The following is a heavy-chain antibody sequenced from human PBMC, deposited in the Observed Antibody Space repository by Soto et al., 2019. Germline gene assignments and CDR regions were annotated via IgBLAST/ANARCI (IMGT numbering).Heavy chain of an antibody. J-gene: IGHJ4*02. Sequence: EVQLVESGGGLVQPGGSLKLSCAASGFTFSASAMHWVRQASGKGLEWVGRVRTKSNNYATAYAASVEGRFTISREDSENTAYLQMNSLKTEDTAVYYCTRQGGYCGGGSCYAFNDYWGQGTLVTVSS. CDR1: GFTFSASA. CDR3: TRQGGYCGGGSCYAFNDY. D-gene: IGHD2-15*01. V-gene: IGHV3-73*01. CDR2: VRTKSNNYAT.